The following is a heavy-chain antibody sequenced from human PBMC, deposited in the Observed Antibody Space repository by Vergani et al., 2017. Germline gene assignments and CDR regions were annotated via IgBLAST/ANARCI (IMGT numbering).Heavy chain of an antibody. CDR2: IDPSDSYT. V-gene: IGHV5-10-1*03. CDR3: ARLGPPYSSSWYSYYYYYGMDV. J-gene: IGHJ6*02. D-gene: IGHD6-13*01. Sequence: EVQLVQSGAEVKKPGESLRISCKGSGYSFTSYWISWVRQMPGKGLEWMGRIDPSDSYTNYSPSFQGHVTISADKSISTAYLQWSSLKASDTAMYYCARLGPPYSSSWYSYYYYYGMDVWGQGTTVTVSS. CDR1: GYSFTSYW.